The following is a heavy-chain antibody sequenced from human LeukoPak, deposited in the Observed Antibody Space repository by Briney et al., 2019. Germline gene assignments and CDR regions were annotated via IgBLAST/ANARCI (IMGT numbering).Heavy chain of an antibody. CDR3: ARSGTTYYYDSGTWI. CDR1: GFTFSSYS. V-gene: IGHV3-48*04. CDR2: ISSSSSII. Sequence: AGGSLRLSCATSGFTFSSYSMNWVRQAPGKRLEWGSFISSSSSIIHYADSVKGRFTISRDNAKNSLYLQMNSLRAEDTAVYYCARSGTTYYYDSGTWIWGQGTRVTVSS. D-gene: IGHD3-22*01. J-gene: IGHJ3*02.